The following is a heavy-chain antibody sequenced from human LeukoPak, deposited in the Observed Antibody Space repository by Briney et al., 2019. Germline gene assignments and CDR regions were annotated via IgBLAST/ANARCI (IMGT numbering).Heavy chain of an antibody. CDR2: IYYSGST. CDR3: ARLTTRSRAFDI. Sequence: SETLSLTCTVSGGSISSYYWSWIRQPPGKGLEWIGYIYYSGSTYYNPSLKSRVTISVDTSKNQFSLKLSSVTAADTAVYYCARLTTRSRAFDIWGQGTMVTVSS. V-gene: IGHV4-59*08. D-gene: IGHD1-14*01. J-gene: IGHJ3*02. CDR1: GGSISSYY.